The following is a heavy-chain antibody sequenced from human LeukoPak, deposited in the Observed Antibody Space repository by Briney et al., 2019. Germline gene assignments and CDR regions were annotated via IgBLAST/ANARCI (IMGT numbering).Heavy chain of an antibody. CDR2: IYCSGST. CDR3: ARGPRIAAAE. Sequence: SETLSLTCTVSGGSISSYYWSWIRQPPGKGLEWIGYIYCSGSTNYNPSLKSRVTISVDTSKDQFSLKLSSVTAADTAVYYCARGPRIAAAEWGQGTMVTVSS. V-gene: IGHV4-59*01. D-gene: IGHD6-13*01. J-gene: IGHJ3*01. CDR1: GGSISSYY.